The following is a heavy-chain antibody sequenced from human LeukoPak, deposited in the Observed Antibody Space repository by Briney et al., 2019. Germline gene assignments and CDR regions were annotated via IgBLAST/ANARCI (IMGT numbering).Heavy chain of an antibody. J-gene: IGHJ3*02. V-gene: IGHV4-59*11. CDR3: ARDRISINALDM. CDR2: ISHIGST. Sequence: PSETLSLTCTVSGVSISGHYLTWLRQPPGKGLEWIGYISHIGSTNYNPSLKSRVTISVDTSKNQFSLKLTSVTAADTAVYYCARDRISINALDMWGQGTMVTVSS. D-gene: IGHD1-14*01. CDR1: GVSISGHY.